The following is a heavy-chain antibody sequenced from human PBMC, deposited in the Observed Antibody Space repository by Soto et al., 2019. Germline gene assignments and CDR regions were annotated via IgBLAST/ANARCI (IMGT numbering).Heavy chain of an antibody. J-gene: IGHJ4*02. CDR3: AKVCYDSSGYYCY. CDR1: GCTFSSYA. V-gene: IGHV3-23*01. CDR2: ISGSGGST. D-gene: IGHD3-22*01. Sequence: EGTLRRSCAASGCTFSSYAMRWLSQATGKGLEWVSAISGSGGSTYYADSVKGRFTISRDNSKNTLYLQMISLRAEATAVYYCAKVCYDSSGYYCYWGQRTLVTVSS.